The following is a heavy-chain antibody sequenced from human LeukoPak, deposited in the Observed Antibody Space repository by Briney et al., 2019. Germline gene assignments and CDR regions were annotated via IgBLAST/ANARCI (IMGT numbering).Heavy chain of an antibody. V-gene: IGHV3-21*01. CDR3: ARDLLNYGSGSMDV. CDR1: GFTFSSYS. J-gene: IGHJ6*02. Sequence: PGGSLRLSCAASGFTFSSYSMNRVRQAPGKGLEWVSSISSSSSYIYYADSVKGRFTISRDNAKNSLYLQMNSLRAEDTAVYYCARDLLNYGSGSMDVWGQGTTVTVSS. D-gene: IGHD3-10*01. CDR2: ISSSSSYI.